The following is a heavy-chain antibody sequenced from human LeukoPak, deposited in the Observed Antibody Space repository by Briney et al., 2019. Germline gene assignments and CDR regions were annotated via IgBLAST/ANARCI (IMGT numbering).Heavy chain of an antibody. CDR1: GFSFSSYA. V-gene: IGHV3-23*01. CDR2: ISSRSGST. Sequence: PGGSLRLSCAASGFSFSSYAMSWVRQAPGKGLEWVSTISSRSGSTSYADSVKGRFTISRDNSKNTLYLQMNSLRAEDTAVYYCARDFGEDGSGSYYTHFGDYWGQGTLVTVSS. CDR3: ARDFGEDGSGSYYTHFGDY. D-gene: IGHD3-10*01. J-gene: IGHJ4*02.